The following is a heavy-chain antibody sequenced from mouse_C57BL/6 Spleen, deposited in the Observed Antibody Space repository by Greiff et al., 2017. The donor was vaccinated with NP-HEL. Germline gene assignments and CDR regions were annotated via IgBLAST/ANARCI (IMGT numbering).Heavy chain of an antibody. Sequence: QVQLQQPGAELVKPGASVKLSCKASGYTFTSYWMHWVKQRPGQGLEWIGMIHPNSGSTNYNEKFKSKATLTVDKSSSTAYMQLSSLTSEDSAVYYCASQVRPGYYFDYWGQGTTLTVSS. CDR2: IHPNSGST. D-gene: IGHD1-2*01. CDR3: ASQVRPGYYFDY. J-gene: IGHJ2*01. CDR1: GYTFTSYW. V-gene: IGHV1-64*01.